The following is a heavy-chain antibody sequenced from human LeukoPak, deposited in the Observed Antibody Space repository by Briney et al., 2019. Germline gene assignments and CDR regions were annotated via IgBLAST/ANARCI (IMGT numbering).Heavy chain of an antibody. CDR1: GFTFSSYA. CDR3: AKELLGYCTNGVCPYYFDY. D-gene: IGHD2-8*01. J-gene: IGHJ4*02. V-gene: IGHV3-23*01. CDR2: ISGSGGST. Sequence: GVSLRLSCAASGFTFSSYAMSWVRQAPGKGLEWVSAISGSGGSTYYADSVKGRFTISRDNSKNTLYLQMNSLRAEDTAVYYCAKELLGYCTNGVCPYYFDYWGQGTLVTFSS.